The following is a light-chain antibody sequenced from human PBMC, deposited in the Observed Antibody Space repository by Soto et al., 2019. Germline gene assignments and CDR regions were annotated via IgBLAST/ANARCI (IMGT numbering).Light chain of an antibody. CDR1: MRDVGAYNL. CDR3: SSYTSKSSLI. V-gene: IGLV2-14*01. Sequence: QSALTQPASVSGSPGQSITISCAGTMRDVGAYNLVSCYQQHPGRAPQLIIYEVRNRPSGISFRFSGSKSGNTASLTISGLQAEDEADYYCSSYTSKSSLIFGGGTKLTVL. J-gene: IGLJ2*01. CDR2: EVR.